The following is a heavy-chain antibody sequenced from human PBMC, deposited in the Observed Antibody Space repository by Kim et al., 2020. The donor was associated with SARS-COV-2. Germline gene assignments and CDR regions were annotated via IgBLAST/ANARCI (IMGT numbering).Heavy chain of an antibody. CDR1: GFTFSSYE. J-gene: IGHJ4*02. D-gene: IGHD6-6*01. CDR2: ISSSGGTI. Sequence: GGSLRLSCAASGFTFSSYEMNWVRQAAGKGLEWVSYISSSGGTIYYADSVKGRFTISRDNAKNSLNLQMNSLRAEDTAVYYCARDNSGSSSSDHFDYWGQGTLVTVSS. V-gene: IGHV3-48*03. CDR3: ARDNSGSSSSDHFDY.